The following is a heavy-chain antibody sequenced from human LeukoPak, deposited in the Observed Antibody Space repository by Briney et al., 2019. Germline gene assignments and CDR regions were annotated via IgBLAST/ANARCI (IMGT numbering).Heavy chain of an antibody. CDR2: ITTYNGNT. D-gene: IGHD1-14*01. V-gene: IGHV1-18*01. J-gene: IGHJ4*02. CDR1: GYTFSSYD. CDR3: VRGSAGNHLFDY. Sequence: ASVKVSCKASGYTFSSYDISWVRQAPGQGLERMGWITTYNGNTNYAQKLQGRVTMTTDTSTSTADMELRSLRSDDTAVYYCVRGSAGNHLFDYWGQGTLVTVSS.